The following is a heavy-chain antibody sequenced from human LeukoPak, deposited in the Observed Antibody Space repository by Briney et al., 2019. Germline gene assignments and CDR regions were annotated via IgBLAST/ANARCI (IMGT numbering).Heavy chain of an antibody. CDR1: GYTFANYY. CDR2: INPSGGST. D-gene: IGHD6-6*01. Sequence: ASVKVSCKASGYTFANYYIHLVRQAPGQGLEWMGLINPSGGSTNYAQKFQGRVTMTRDTSTSTVYMELSRLRSDDTAVYYCARDLGIAARPFDAFDIWGQGTMVTVSS. CDR3: ARDLGIAARPFDAFDI. V-gene: IGHV1-46*01. J-gene: IGHJ3*02.